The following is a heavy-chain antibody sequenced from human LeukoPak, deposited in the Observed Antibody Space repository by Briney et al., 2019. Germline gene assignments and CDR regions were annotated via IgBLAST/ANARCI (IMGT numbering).Heavy chain of an antibody. CDR3: ARLRGSPKIY. J-gene: IGHJ4*02. V-gene: IGHV4-34*01. CDR2: INHSGST. D-gene: IGHD1-26*01. CDR1: GGSFSGYY. Sequence: SETLSLTCAVYGGSFSGYYWSWIRQPPGKGLEWIGEINHSGSTNYNPSLKSRVTISVDTSKNQFSLKLSSVTAADTAVYYCARLRGSPKIYWGQGTLVTVPS.